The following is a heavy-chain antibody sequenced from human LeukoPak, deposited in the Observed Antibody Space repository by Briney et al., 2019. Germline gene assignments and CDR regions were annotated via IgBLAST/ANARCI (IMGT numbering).Heavy chain of an antibody. J-gene: IGHJ5*02. V-gene: IGHV3-74*01. CDR2: INSDGSWT. Sequence: GGSLRLSCAASGNYWMHWVRQAPGKGLVWVSHINSDGSWTSYADSVKGRFTISRDNAKNSLYLQMNSLRAEDTAVYYCARVLREWLLFGWFDPWGQGTLVTVSS. CDR3: ARVLREWLLFGWFDP. CDR1: GNYW. D-gene: IGHD3-3*01.